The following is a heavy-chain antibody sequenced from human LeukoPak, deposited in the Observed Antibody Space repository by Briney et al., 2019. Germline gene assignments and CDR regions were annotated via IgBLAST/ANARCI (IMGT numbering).Heavy chain of an antibody. D-gene: IGHD1-26*01. Sequence: SETLSLTCTVSVGPINPYYWSWVRHPPGKGLESNGSIYYGGSINCNPCLERRVTISVDTSNNQFALKLTSVTAADTGVYYCARDQSGSHKYHAFDIWGQGTMVSVSS. J-gene: IGHJ3*02. V-gene: IGHV4-59*01. CDR2: IYYGGSI. CDR1: VGPINPYY. CDR3: ARDQSGSHKYHAFDI.